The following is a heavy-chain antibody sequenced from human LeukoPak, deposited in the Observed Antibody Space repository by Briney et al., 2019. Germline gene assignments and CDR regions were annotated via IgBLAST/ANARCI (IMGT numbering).Heavy chain of an antibody. J-gene: IGHJ4*02. D-gene: IGHD6-6*01. CDR2: ISDSGGST. CDR1: GITFSSYA. V-gene: IGHV3-23*01. Sequence: AGGSLRLSCAASGITFSSYAMSWVRQAPGRGLEWVSAISDSGGSTYYADSVKGRFTISRDNSKNTLYLQMNSLRAEDTAVYYCANQLSSSSHFDHWGQGTLVTVSS. CDR3: ANQLSSSSHFDH.